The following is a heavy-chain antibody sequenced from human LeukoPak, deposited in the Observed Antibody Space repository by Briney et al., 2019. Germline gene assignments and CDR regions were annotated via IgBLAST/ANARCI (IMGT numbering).Heavy chain of an antibody. J-gene: IGHJ3*02. CDR3: ARVVDTPMVLYGAFDI. V-gene: IGHV3-21*01. CDR1: GFTLPYS. Sequence: GGSLRLSCVVSGFTLPYSMNWVRQAPGKGLEWVSFISSSSSYIHYADSVKGRFTISRDNAKNSLYLQMNSLRAEDTAVYYCARVVDTPMVLYGAFDIWGQGTMVTVSS. CDR2: ISSSSSYI. D-gene: IGHD5-18*01.